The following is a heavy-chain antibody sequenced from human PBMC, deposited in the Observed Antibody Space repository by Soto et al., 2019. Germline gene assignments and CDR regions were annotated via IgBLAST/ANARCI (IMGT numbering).Heavy chain of an antibody. CDR1: EGTFSSYA. CDR3: ANYNSGSYYYYGMDV. V-gene: IGHV1-69*06. J-gene: IGHJ6*02. D-gene: IGHD1-26*01. CDR2: IIPIFGTA. Sequence: GASVKVSCKASEGTFSSYAISWVRQAPGQGLEWMGGIIPIFGTANYAQKFQGRVTITADKSTSTAYMELSSLRSEDTAVYYCANYNSGSYYYYGMDVWGQGTTVTVSS.